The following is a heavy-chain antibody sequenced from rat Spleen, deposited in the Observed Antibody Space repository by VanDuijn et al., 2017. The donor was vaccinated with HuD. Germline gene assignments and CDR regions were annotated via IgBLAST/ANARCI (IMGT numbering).Heavy chain of an antibody. V-gene: IGHV5-20*01. CDR3: TTYEDLYFDF. CDR1: GFTFSNSY. J-gene: IGHJ1*01. D-gene: IGHD1-12*01. CDR2: ISYDGGST. Sequence: EVQLVESGGGLVQPGRSMKLSCAASGFTFSNSYMAWVRQAPKAGLEWVATISYDGGSTNYRDSVKGRFTISRDNEKSNLYLQMDNLRSEDTATYDCTTYEDLYFDFWGPGTMVSVSS.